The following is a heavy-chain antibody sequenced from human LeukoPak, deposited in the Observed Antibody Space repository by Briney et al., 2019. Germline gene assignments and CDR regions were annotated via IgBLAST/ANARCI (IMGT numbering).Heavy chain of an antibody. D-gene: IGHD3-9*01. V-gene: IGHV3-13*01. CDR2: IGTAGDT. Sequence: GGSLRLSCAASGFTFSSYDMHWVRQATGKGLEWVSAIGTAGDTYYPGSVKGRFTISRENAKNSLYLQMNSLRAEDTAVYYCARRRRGILTGYIQGEYYFDYWGQGTLVTVSS. CDR1: GFTFSSYD. CDR3: ARRRRGILTGYIQGEYYFDY. J-gene: IGHJ4*02.